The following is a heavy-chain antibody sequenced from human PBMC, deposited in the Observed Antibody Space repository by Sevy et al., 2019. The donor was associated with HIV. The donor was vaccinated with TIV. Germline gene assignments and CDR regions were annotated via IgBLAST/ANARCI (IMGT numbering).Heavy chain of an antibody. CDR2: ISSSSTI. J-gene: IGHJ4*02. Sequence: GGSLRLSCAASGFTFSSYSMNWVRQAPGKGLEWVSYISSSSTIYYADSVKGRFTISRDNAKNSLYLQMNSLRDEDTAVYYWARATYYYDSSGYSGFDYWGQGTLVTVSS. CDR1: GFTFSSYS. D-gene: IGHD3-22*01. CDR3: ARATYYYDSSGYSGFDY. V-gene: IGHV3-48*02.